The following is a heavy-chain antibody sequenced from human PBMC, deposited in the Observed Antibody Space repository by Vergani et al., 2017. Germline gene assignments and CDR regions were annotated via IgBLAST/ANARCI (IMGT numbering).Heavy chain of an antibody. CDR3: ARRDSSGDFYYFDY. J-gene: IGHJ4*02. V-gene: IGHV4-59*01. Sequence: QVQLQESGPGLVTPSETLSLTCTVSGGSISSYYWSWIRQPPGKGLAWIGHIYYSGSTNYNPSLKSRVTISVDTSKNQFSLRLRSVTAADTAVYYCARRDSSGDFYYFDYWGQGTLVTVSS. CDR2: IYYSGST. CDR1: GGSISSYY. D-gene: IGHD3-22*01.